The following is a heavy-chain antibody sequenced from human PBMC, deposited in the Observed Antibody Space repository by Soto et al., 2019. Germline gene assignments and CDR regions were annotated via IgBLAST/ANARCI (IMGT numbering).Heavy chain of an antibody. CDR2: ISGSGGST. D-gene: IGHD1-26*01. V-gene: IGHV3-23*01. Sequence: GGSLRLSCAASGFTFSSYAMSWVRQAPGKGLEWVSAISGSGGSTYYADSVKGRFTISRDISKNTLYLQMNSLRAEDTAVYYCAEASWSGATMMIFDYWGQGTLVTVSS. J-gene: IGHJ4*02. CDR3: AEASWSGATMMIFDY. CDR1: GFTFSSYA.